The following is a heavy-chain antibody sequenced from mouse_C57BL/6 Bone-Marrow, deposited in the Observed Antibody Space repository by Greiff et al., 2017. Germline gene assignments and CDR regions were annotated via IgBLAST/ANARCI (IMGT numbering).Heavy chain of an antibody. D-gene: IGHD2-4*01. CDR3: ARGSYSMITTYFDY. CDR1: GFTFSSYA. CDR2: ISDGGSYT. J-gene: IGHJ2*01. V-gene: IGHV5-4*03. Sequence: EVKVVESGGGLVKPGGSLKLSCAASGFTFSSYAMSWVRQTPEKRLEWVATISDGGSYTYYPDNVKGRFTISRDNAKNNLYLQMSHLKSEDTAMYYCARGSYSMITTYFDYWGQGTTLTVSS.